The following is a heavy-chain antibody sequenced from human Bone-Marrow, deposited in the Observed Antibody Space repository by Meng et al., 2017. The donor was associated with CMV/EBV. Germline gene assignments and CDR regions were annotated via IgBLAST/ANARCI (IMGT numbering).Heavy chain of an antibody. CDR3: ARAYCSSTTCYNRGYYVKGLDV. CDR2: IVPMFSTA. Sequence: SVKVSCKASGGTFSSYAINWVRQAPGQGLEWMGGIVPMFSTADYAQKFEGRVTITTDESTSTAYMEVTSLRSEDTAVYFCARAYCSSTTCYNRGYYVKGLDVWGQGTTVTVYS. D-gene: IGHD2-2*02. V-gene: IGHV1-69*05. CDR1: GGTFSSYA. J-gene: IGHJ6*02.